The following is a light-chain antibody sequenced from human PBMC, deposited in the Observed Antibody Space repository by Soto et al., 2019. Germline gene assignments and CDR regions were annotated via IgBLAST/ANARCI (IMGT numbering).Light chain of an antibody. Sequence: QPVLTQPPSVSGAPGQKVTISCTGSSSNLGTGYDVHWYQQYPGRAPKLLIYANDKRPSGVPDRISGSKSGTSASLAMTGLQAEDEADYYCQSYDISLSAWVFGGGTKVTVL. CDR1: SSNLGTGYD. V-gene: IGLV1-40*01. CDR2: AND. CDR3: QSYDISLSAWV. J-gene: IGLJ3*02.